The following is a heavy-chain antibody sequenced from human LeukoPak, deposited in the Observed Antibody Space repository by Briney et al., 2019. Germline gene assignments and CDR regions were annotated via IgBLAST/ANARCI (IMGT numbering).Heavy chain of an antibody. V-gene: IGHV3-23*01. CDR2: LSGSGANT. J-gene: IGHJ6*02. Sequence: GGSLRLSCVVSGFTFSSYAMSWVRQAPGKGLEWVSALSGSGANTFYADSVKGRFTISRDNTKNTLYLQMTSLRAEDTAIYYCAKSPTAGRGSGYSYVMDVWGQGTTVIVSS. CDR3: AKSPTAGRGSGYSYVMDV. D-gene: IGHD3-16*01. CDR1: GFTFSSYA.